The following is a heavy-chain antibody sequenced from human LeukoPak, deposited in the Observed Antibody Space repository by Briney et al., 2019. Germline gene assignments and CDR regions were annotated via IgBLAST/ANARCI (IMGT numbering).Heavy chain of an antibody. D-gene: IGHD3-3*01. V-gene: IGHV4-34*01. J-gene: IGHJ4*02. Sequence: SETLSLTCAVYGGSFSGYYWSWIRQPPGKGLEWIGEINHSGSANYNPSLKSRVTISVDTSKNQFSLKLSSVTAADTAVYYCARELVDYDFWSGYYPKYYFDYWGQGTLVTVSS. CDR1: GGSFSGYY. CDR2: INHSGSA. CDR3: ARELVDYDFWSGYYPKYYFDY.